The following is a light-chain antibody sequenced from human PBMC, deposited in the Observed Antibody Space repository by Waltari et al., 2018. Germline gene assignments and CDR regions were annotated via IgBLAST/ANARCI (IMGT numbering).Light chain of an antibody. J-gene: IGKJ1*01. CDR3: QQYYGTPWT. V-gene: IGKV4-1*01. CDR1: HSVLYSSNNKDY. Sequence: DIVMTQSTDSLAVSLGERATINCQSSHSVLYSSNNKDYFARYKQKPGQPPKLLIYRASSRESGVPDRFSGRGSGTDFTLTISSLQAEDVAVYYCQQYYGTPWTFGQGTKVEIK. CDR2: RAS.